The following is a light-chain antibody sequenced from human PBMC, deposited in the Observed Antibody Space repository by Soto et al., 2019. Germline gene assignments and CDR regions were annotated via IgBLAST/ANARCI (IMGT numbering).Light chain of an antibody. J-gene: IGKJ4*01. CDR1: QSISSW. Sequence: DIQLNQYPSSLSASVGDRVSITCRASQSISSWLAWYQQKPGKAPKLLMFDTFSLESGVPSRFSGSRSGTEFTLTISSLQPDDYATYYCQHYNSYSPLTFGWGTKVDSK. CDR2: DTF. V-gene: IGKV1-5*01. CDR3: QHYNSYSPLT.